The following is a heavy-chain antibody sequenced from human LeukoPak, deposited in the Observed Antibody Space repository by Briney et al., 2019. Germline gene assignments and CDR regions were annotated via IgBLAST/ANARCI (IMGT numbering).Heavy chain of an antibody. V-gene: IGHV3-23*01. CDR2: ISGSGGSK. J-gene: IGHJ4*02. CDR1: GFTFSSYG. Sequence: GGTLRLSCAASGFTFSSYGMSWVRQAPGKGLEWVSAISGSGGSKYYADSVKGRFTISRDNSKNKLYLQMNSLRAEDTALYYCAKPHFDYWGQGTLVTVSS. CDR3: AKPHFDY.